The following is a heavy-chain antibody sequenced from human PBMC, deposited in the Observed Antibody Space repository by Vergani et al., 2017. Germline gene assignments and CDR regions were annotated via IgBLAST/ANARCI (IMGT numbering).Heavy chain of an antibody. J-gene: IGHJ4*02. V-gene: IGHV3-48*03. D-gene: IGHD2-21*02. CDR2: ISSSGSTI. Sequence: EVQLVESGGGLVQPGGSLRLSCAASGFTFSSYEINWVRQAPGKGLEWVSYISSSGSTIYYADSVKGRFTISRDNANNSLYLQMNSLRAEDTAVYYCAREIGVVTAGVPAWYFDYWGQGTLVTVSS. CDR1: GFTFSSYE. CDR3: AREIGVVTAGVPAWYFDY.